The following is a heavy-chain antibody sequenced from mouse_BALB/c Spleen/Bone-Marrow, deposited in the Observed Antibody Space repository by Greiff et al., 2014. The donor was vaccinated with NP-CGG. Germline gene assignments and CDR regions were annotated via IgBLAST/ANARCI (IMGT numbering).Heavy chain of an antibody. D-gene: IGHD2-10*01. V-gene: IGHV1-14*01. CDR1: GYTFTSYI. CDR3: ARPATYYGNVYWYFDV. Sequence: EVQLQQSGPELVKPGASVKMSCKASGYTFTSYIMHWVKQKPGQGLEWIGYINPYNDGTKYNEKFKGKATLTSDKSSSAAYMELSSLTSEDSAVYYCARPATYYGNVYWYFDVWGAGTTVTVSS. CDR2: INPYNDGT. J-gene: IGHJ1*01.